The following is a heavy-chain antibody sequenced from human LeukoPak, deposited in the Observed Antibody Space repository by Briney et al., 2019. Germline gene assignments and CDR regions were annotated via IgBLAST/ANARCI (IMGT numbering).Heavy chain of an antibody. D-gene: IGHD4-17*01. CDR1: GGSISSYY. Sequence: ASETLSLTCTVSGGSISSYYWSWIPQPPGKGLEWIGYIYTSGSTNYNPSLKSRVTISVDTSKDQFSLKLSSVTAADTAVYYCARGDYGDLYFDYWGQGTLVTVSS. CDR2: IYTSGST. J-gene: IGHJ4*02. CDR3: ARGDYGDLYFDY. V-gene: IGHV4-4*09.